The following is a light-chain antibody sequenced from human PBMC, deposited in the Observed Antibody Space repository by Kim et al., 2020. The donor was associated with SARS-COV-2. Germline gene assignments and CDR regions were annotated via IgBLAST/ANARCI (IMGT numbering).Light chain of an antibody. V-gene: IGKV3D-20*01. CDR2: DTS. CDR3: QQYDSSPIT. J-gene: IGKJ4*01. Sequence: PGERATLSCGASQSISTSYLAWYQRKPGLAPRLLIYDTSTRATGIPDRFSGSGSGTDFTLTISSLEPEDFAVYYCQQYDSSPITFGGGTKVDIK. CDR1: QSISTSY.